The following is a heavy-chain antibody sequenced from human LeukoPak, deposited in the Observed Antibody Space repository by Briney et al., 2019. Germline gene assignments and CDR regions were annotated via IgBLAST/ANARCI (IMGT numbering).Heavy chain of an antibody. V-gene: IGHV3-33*03. J-gene: IGHJ4*02. CDR3: AKTAVAGKDGGRRNYFDY. Sequence: GGSLRLSCAASGFTFSSYGMHWVRQAPGKGLEWVAVIWYDGSKKYYADSVKGRFTICRDKSKNTLYLKMNSLRDEDTAVYYCAKTAVAGKDGGRRNYFDYWGQGPLVSVSS. CDR2: IWYDGSKK. D-gene: IGHD6-19*01. CDR1: GFTFSSYG.